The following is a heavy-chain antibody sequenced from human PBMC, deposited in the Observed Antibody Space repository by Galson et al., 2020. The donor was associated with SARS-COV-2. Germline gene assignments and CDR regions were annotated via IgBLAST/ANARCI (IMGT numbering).Heavy chain of an antibody. CDR3: ARANWSQYYYALDV. V-gene: IGHV4-30-4*01. CDR2: IYYSGST. Sequence: SETLSLTCTVSGGSISSGDYYWSWIRQSPGKGLEWIGYIYYSGSTYYNPSLKSRLAISVDTSKNQFSLNLGSVTAADTAVYYCARANWSQYYYALDVWGQGTTVTVSS. J-gene: IGHJ6*02. D-gene: IGHD3-3*01. CDR1: GGSISSGDYY.